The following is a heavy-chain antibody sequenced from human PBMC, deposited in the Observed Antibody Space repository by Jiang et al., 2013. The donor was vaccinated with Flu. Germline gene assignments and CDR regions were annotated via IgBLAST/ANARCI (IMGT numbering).Heavy chain of an antibody. V-gene: IGHV1-18*01. D-gene: IGHD3-9*01. CDR1: GYKFTSYG. CDR3: AILISTLTTVDY. J-gene: IGHJ4*02. Sequence: GAEVKKPGASVKVSCKTSGYKFTSYGITWVRQAPGQGLERMGWISAYNGNTDYAQTVQGRVTMTTDTSTSTAYMELRSLRSDDTAVYYCAILISTLTTVDYWGQGTLV. CDR2: ISAYNGNT.